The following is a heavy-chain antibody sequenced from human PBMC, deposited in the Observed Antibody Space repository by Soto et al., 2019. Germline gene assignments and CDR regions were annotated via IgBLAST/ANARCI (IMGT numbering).Heavy chain of an antibody. CDR2: IYHSGST. CDR1: GGSISSSNW. CDR3: ARVMISFGGVIVTSMGAFDM. Sequence: QVQLQESGPGLVKPSGTLSLTCAVSGGSISSSNWWSWVRQPPGKGLEWIGEIYHSGSTNYNPSPKSRVTISVDKSKNQFSRKLFSVTAGDTAVYYCARVMISFGGVIVTSMGAFDMWGQGTMVSVSS. V-gene: IGHV4-4*02. D-gene: IGHD3-16*02. J-gene: IGHJ3*02.